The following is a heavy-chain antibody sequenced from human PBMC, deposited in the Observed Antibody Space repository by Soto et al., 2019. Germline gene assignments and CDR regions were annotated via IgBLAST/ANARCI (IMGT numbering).Heavy chain of an antibody. V-gene: IGHV1-46*01. CDR3: AREITEDELPGNM. Sequence: EASVKVSCKASGYTFTSYYMHWVRQAPGQGLEWMGIINPSDGSTSYAQRFQGRVTMTRETSTSTVYMELSSLRSEDTAVYYCAREITEDELPGNMWGQGTMVTVSS. CDR2: INPSDGST. D-gene: IGHD3-16*01. J-gene: IGHJ4*02. CDR1: GYTFTSYY.